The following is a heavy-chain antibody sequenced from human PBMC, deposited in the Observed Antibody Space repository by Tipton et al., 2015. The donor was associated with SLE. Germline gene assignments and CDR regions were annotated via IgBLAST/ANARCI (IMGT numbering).Heavy chain of an antibody. CDR2: INPNTGGA. CDR3: ARGGLSDDYQGWFDP. CDR1: GYTFTDYY. V-gene: IGHV1-2*02. Sequence: QLVQSGAEVKEPGASVRVSCKPSGYTFTDYYIHWVRQAPGQGLEWMGWINPNTGGANFAQRFQGRVTMTSESSISTAYMELRRLRSDDTAVYYCARGGLSDDYQGWFDPWGQGTLVTVSS. D-gene: IGHD3-16*01. J-gene: IGHJ5*02.